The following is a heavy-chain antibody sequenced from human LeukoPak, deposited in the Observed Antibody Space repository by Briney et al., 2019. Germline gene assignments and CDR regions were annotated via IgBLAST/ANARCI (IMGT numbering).Heavy chain of an antibody. Sequence: SETLSLTCAVYGGSFSGYYWSWIRQPPGKGLEWIGEINHSGSTNYNPSLKSRVTISVDTSKNQFSLKLSSVTAADTAVYYCARENPMVRGVIITILFDCWGQGTLVTVSS. V-gene: IGHV4-34*01. D-gene: IGHD3-10*01. J-gene: IGHJ4*02. CDR3: ARENPMVRGVIITILFDC. CDR1: GGSFSGYY. CDR2: INHSGST.